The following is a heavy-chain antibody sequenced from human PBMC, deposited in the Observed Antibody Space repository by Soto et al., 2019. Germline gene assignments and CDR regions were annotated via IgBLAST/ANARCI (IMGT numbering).Heavy chain of an antibody. V-gene: IGHV3-11*01. CDR1: GFTFSDYY. D-gene: IGHD3-16*01. J-gene: IGHJ6*04. CDR2: ISSSGSTI. Sequence: GGSLRLSCAASGFTFSDYYMSRIRQAPGKGLEWVSYISSSGSTIYYADSVKGRFTISRDNAKNSLYLQMNSLRAEDTAVYYCARDADLYESADVWGKGTTVTVSS. CDR3: ARDADLYESADV.